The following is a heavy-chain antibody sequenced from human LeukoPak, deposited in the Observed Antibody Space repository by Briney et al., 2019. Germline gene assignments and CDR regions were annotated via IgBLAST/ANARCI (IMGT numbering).Heavy chain of an antibody. Sequence: GGSLRLSCAASGFTFSSYAMSWVRQAPGKGLEWVSAISGSGGSTYYTDSVKGRFTISRDNSKNTLYLQMNSLRAEDTAVYYCAKDGGSYYDWFDPWGQRTLVTVSS. CDR1: GFTFSSYA. D-gene: IGHD1-26*01. J-gene: IGHJ5*02. V-gene: IGHV3-23*01. CDR2: ISGSGGST. CDR3: AKDGGSYYDWFDP.